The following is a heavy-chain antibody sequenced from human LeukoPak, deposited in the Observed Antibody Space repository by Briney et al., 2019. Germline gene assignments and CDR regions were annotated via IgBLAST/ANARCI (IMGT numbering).Heavy chain of an antibody. J-gene: IGHJ3*02. CDR2: IYTSGST. V-gene: IGHV4-4*07. CDR3: ARVTIFSYAFDI. CDR1: GGSISSYY. Sequence: SETLSLTCTVSGGSISSYYWSWLRQPAGKGLEWIGRIYTSGSTNYNPSLKSRVTMSVDTSKNQFTLKLSSVTAADTAVYYCARVTIFSYAFDIWGQGTMVTVSS. D-gene: IGHD3-9*01.